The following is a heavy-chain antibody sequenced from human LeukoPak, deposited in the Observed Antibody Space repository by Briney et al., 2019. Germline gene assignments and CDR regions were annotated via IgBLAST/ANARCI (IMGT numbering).Heavy chain of an antibody. CDR3: ARDRVVVAATSGMDV. CDR1: GYIFTRYY. D-gene: IGHD2-15*01. J-gene: IGHJ6*02. Sequence: ASVKVSFKASGYIFTRYYMHGVGQAPGQGLDGMGIINPRGGSTRYAQKFQGRVTMTSDTSTSTVYMELSSLRSEDTAVYYCARDRVVVAATSGMDVWGQGTTVTVSS. CDR2: INPRGGST. V-gene: IGHV1-46*01.